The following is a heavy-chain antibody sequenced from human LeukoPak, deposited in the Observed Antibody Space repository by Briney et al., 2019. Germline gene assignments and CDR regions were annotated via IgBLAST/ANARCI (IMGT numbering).Heavy chain of an antibody. Sequence: GGSLRLSCAASGFTFDDYGMSWVRHAPRKGMESVSGINWIGGSRGYEDAVKGRFTISRDNAKNSLYLQMNSLRAEDTTLYYCARNGYYDSSGYYSIDYWGQGTLVTVSS. CDR3: ARNGYYDSSGYYSIDY. V-gene: IGHV3-20*04. J-gene: IGHJ4*02. CDR2: INWIGGSR. CDR1: GFTFDDYG. D-gene: IGHD3-22*01.